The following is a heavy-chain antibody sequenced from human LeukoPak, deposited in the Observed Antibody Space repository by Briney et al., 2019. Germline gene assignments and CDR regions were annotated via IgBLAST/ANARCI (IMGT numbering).Heavy chain of an antibody. CDR3: ARRVSCSGGSCYSNWFDP. Sequence: GESLKISCKASGYSFSSYWIGWVRQMPGKGLEWMGIIYPRDSDTRYSPSFQGQVTISADKSISTAYLQWSSLKASDTAMYYCARRVSCSGGSCYSNWFDPWGQGTLVTVSS. CDR1: GYSFSSYW. CDR2: IYPRDSDT. D-gene: IGHD2-15*01. V-gene: IGHV5-51*01. J-gene: IGHJ5*02.